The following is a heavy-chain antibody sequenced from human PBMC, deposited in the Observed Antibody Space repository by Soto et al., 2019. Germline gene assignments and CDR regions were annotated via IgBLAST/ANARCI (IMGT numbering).Heavy chain of an antibody. CDR3: ARDVTYYYDSSGSYFDY. CDR1: GYTFTSYG. Sequence: GASVKVSCKASGYTFTSYGISWVRQAPGQGLEWMGWISAYNGNTNYAQKLQGRVTMTTDTSTSTAYMELRSLRSDDTAVYYCARDVTYYYDSSGSYFDYWGQGXLVTVSS. CDR2: ISAYNGNT. J-gene: IGHJ4*02. V-gene: IGHV1-18*01. D-gene: IGHD3-22*01.